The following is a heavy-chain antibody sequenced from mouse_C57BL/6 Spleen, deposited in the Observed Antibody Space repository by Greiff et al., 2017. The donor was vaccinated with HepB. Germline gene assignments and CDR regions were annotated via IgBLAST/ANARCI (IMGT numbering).Heavy chain of an antibody. CDR3: AREVVDYFDY. J-gene: IGHJ2*01. CDR2: IHPNSGST. CDR1: GYTFTSYW. V-gene: IGHV1-64*01. D-gene: IGHD1-1*01. Sequence: QVHVKQPGAELVKPGASVKLSCKASGYTFTSYWMHWVKQRPGQGLEWIGMIHPNSGSTNYNEKFKSKATLTVDKSSSTAYMQLSSLTSEDSAVYYCAREVVDYFDYWGQGTTLTVSS.